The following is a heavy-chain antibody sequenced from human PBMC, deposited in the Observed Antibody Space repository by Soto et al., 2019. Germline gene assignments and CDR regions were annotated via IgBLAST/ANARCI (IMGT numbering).Heavy chain of an antibody. CDR3: ARDRQRGYCTGDSCYSYFDY. D-gene: IGHD2-15*01. CDR2: INHGGYT. J-gene: IGHJ4*02. CDR1: GGPFSGYY. V-gene: IGHV4-34*01. Sequence: QVQLQQWGAGLLKPSETLSLTCAIYGGPFSGYYWNWIRQPPGKGLEWLGEINHGGYTNYNPSLKSRVTMSVDTSKNQFSLKLTSVTAADTAVYYCARDRQRGYCTGDSCYSYFDYWGQGTQVIVSS.